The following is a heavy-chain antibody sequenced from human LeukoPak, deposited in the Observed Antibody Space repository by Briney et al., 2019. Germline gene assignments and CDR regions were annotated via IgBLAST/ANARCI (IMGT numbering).Heavy chain of an antibody. J-gene: IGHJ4*02. CDR1: GFTFSSYS. CDR2: ISSSSSYI. D-gene: IGHD1-1*01. CDR3: ARFKWNQYYFDY. Sequence: GGSLRLSRAASGFTFSSYSMNWVRQAPGKGLEWVSSISSSSSYIYYADSVKGRFTISRDNAKNSLYLQMNSLRAEDTAVYYCARFKWNQYYFDYWGQGTLVTVSS. V-gene: IGHV3-21*01.